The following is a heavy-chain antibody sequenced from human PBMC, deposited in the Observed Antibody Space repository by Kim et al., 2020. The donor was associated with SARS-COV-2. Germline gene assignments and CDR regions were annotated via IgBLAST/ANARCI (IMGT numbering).Heavy chain of an antibody. J-gene: IGHJ2*01. CDR2: IYHSGST. Sequence: SETLSLTCAVSGGSISSSNWWSWVRQPPGKGLEWIGEIYHSGSTNYNPSLKSRVTISVDKSKNQFSLKLSSVTAADTAVYYCATRYCSSTSCNRYWYFDLWGRGTLVTVSS. D-gene: IGHD2-2*01. CDR1: GGSISSSNW. CDR3: ATRYCSSTSCNRYWYFDL. V-gene: IGHV4-4*02.